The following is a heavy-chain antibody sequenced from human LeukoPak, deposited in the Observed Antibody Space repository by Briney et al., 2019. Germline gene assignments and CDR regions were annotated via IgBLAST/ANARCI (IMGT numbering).Heavy chain of an antibody. D-gene: IGHD2-2*02. CDR2: IYHSGST. J-gene: IGHJ4*02. CDR3: ASLGYCSSTSCYTRPPD. Sequence: SETLSLTCAASGYSISSGYYWGWIRQPPGKGLEWIGSIYHSGSTYYNPSLKSRVTISVDTSKNQFSLKLSSVTAADTAVYYCASLGYCSSTSCYTRPPDWGQGTLVTVSS. CDR1: GYSISSGYY. V-gene: IGHV4-38-2*01.